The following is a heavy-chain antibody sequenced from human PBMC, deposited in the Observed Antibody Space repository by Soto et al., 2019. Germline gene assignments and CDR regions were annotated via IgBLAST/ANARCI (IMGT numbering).Heavy chain of an antibody. J-gene: IGHJ4*02. CDR3: VKMRASPGTVAFDV. D-gene: IGHD6-13*01. CDR2: SHHSGNS. V-gene: IGHV4-4*02. Sequence: QVQLQESGPGVVKPSGTLSLTCAVSGTSLSSSNWWTWVRQSPGKGLEWIGESHHSGNSNNNPSLKGRVTVSLDKSKNQSSLKVNSVTAADTAVYYCVKMRASPGTVAFDVWGPGIQVTVSS. CDR1: GTSLSSSNW.